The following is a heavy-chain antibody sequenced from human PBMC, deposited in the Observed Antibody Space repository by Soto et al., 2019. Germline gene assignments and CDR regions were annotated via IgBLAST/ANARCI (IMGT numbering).Heavy chain of an antibody. V-gene: IGHV4-31*03. CDR2: SSYSGSS. CDR1: GASISTGGYY. Sequence: NPSETLSLTCTVSGASISTGGYYWTWIRQPPGKGLEWIGYSSYSGSSYYNPSLKSRVTISVDTSKNQFSLKLSSVTAADTAVYYCARGGYNYGHDYWGRGTLVTVSS. CDR3: ARGGYNYGHDY. J-gene: IGHJ4*02. D-gene: IGHD5-18*01.